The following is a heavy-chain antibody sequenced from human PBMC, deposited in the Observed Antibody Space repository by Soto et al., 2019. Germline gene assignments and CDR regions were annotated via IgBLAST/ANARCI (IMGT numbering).Heavy chain of an antibody. Sequence: QVQLVQSGAEVKKPGSSVKVSCKASGGTFSSYTISWVRQAPGQGLEWMGRIIPILGIANYAKKFQGRVTITADKSTSTAYMALSSLRSEDTAVYYCASWFGGGFYYWGQGTLVTVSS. V-gene: IGHV1-69*02. D-gene: IGHD3-16*01. CDR1: GGTFSSYT. J-gene: IGHJ4*02. CDR3: ASWFGGGFYY. CDR2: IIPILGIA.